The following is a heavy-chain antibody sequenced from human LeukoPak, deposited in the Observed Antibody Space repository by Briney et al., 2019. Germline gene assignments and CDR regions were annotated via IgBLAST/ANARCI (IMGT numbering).Heavy chain of an antibody. Sequence: SETLSLACSGSNYSISNSLYWGWLRQPPGKGLEWIGSIYRSGSTFYNPSLKSRVTISLDTSKNQFSLRLSSVTAADTAVYFCARGTYGYYMDVWGKGTTVTVSS. V-gene: IGHV4-38-2*02. CDR3: ARGTYGYYMDV. CDR2: IYRSGST. D-gene: IGHD4-17*01. J-gene: IGHJ6*03. CDR1: NYSISNSLY.